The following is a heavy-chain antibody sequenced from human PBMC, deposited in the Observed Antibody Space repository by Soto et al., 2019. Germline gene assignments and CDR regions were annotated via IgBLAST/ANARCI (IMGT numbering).Heavy chain of an antibody. CDR3: ARDPTYSYDSESPHYFDY. J-gene: IGHJ4*02. Sequence: EVQLLESGGGLAQPGGSLRLSCAASGFSFTTYAMNWVRQAPGKGLEWVSGVSGSGSTTYLADSGKGRFITSRDNSKKMVYLYMRSLRAEDTAVYYCARDPTYSYDSESPHYFDYWGQGTLVTVTS. V-gene: IGHV3-23*01. D-gene: IGHD3-10*01. CDR1: GFSFTTYA. CDR2: VSGSGSTT.